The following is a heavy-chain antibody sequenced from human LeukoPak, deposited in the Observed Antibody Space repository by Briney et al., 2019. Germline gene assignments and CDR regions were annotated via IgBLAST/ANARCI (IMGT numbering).Heavy chain of an antibody. CDR3: ATHTYYYSSGSFAY. CDR1: GYTFTSYD. CDR2: MNPSSGNT. D-gene: IGHD3-10*01. J-gene: IGHJ4*02. Sequence: GASVKVSCKASGYTFTSYDINWVRQATGQGPEWMGWMNPSSGNTGYAQRFQGRVSMTRDTSTNTAYLELSSLRSEDTAVYYCATHTYYYSSGSFAYWGQGTLVTVFS. V-gene: IGHV1-8*01.